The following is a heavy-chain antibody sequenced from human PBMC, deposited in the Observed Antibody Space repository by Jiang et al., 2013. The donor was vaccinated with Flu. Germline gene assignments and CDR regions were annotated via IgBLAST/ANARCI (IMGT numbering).Heavy chain of an antibody. CDR2: ISWNSGSI. CDR1: GFTFDDYA. Sequence: VQLVESGGGLVQPGRSLRLSCAASGFTFDDYAMHWVRQAPGKGLEWVSGISWNSGSIGYADSVKGRFTISRDNAKNSLYLQMNSLRAEDTALYYCAKDMRKGGVISYYFDYWGQGTLVTVSS. V-gene: IGHV3-9*01. CDR3: AKDMRKGGVISYYFDY. D-gene: IGHD3-16*02. J-gene: IGHJ4*02.